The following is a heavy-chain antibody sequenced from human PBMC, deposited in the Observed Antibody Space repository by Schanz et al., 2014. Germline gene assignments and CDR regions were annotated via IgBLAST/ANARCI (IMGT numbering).Heavy chain of an antibody. CDR2: TSTDGTKT. CDR3: AKDRQTTVNRVGYYYGMDV. V-gene: IGHV3-30*04. Sequence: QVQLVESGGGVVQPGTSLRLSCAASGFTFRGHAMHWVRQAPGQGLEKVAVTSTDGTKTYYAASVRGRFTISRDNSKNILYLQMNSLRAEDTALYYCAKDRQTTVNRVGYYYGMDVWGQGTTVTVSS. CDR1: GFTFRGHA. D-gene: IGHD4-4*01. J-gene: IGHJ6*02.